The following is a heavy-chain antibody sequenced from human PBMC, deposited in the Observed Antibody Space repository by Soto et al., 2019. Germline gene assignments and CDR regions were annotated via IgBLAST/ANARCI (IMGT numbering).Heavy chain of an antibody. D-gene: IGHD2-15*01. CDR2: IIPIFGTA. Sequence: QVQLVQSGAEVKKPGSSVKVSCKASGGTFSSYAISWVRQAPGQGLEWMGGIIPIFGTANYAQKIQGRVTITPDEDTIIAYMELSSLRSEDTAVHYCARQIVVVVATTGDALDAFDIWGQWTMVTVSS. V-gene: IGHV1-69*01. J-gene: IGHJ3*02. CDR1: GGTFSSYA. CDR3: ARQIVVVVATTGDALDAFDI.